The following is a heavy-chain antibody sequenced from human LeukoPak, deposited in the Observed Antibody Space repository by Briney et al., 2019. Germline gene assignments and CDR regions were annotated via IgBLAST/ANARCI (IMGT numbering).Heavy chain of an antibody. V-gene: IGHV4-34*01. D-gene: IGHD6-13*01. CDR3: ARQVSGYSSRWFDP. CDR2: INHSGST. Sequence: SETLSLTCAVYGGSFSGYYWSWIRQPPGKGLEWIGEINHSGSTNYNPSLKSRVTISVDTSKNQFSLKLSSVTAADTAVYYCARQVSGYSSRWFDPWGQGTLVTVSS. J-gene: IGHJ5*02. CDR1: GGSFSGYY.